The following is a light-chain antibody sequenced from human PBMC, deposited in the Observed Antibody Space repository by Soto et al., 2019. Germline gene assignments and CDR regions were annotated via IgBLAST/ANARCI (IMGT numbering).Light chain of an antibody. CDR1: QSVSTN. J-gene: IGKJ1*01. CDR3: QHYNTWPT. Sequence: EIVMTQSPATLSVSAGERAIFSCRASQSVSTNLAWYQQKPGQAPRLLIFDAATRATGIPARFSGSGSGTEFTLNISSLQSEDFAVYYCQHYNTWPTFGQWTKVESK. CDR2: DAA. V-gene: IGKV3-15*01.